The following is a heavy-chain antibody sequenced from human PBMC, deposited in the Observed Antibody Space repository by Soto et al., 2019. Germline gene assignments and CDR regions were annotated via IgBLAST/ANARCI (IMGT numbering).Heavy chain of an antibody. Sequence: ASVKVSCKASGYTITGSYMHWVRPAPGQGLEWMGIINPSGGSTSNAQKFQGRVTMASDTSTSTVYMELSSLRSEDTAVYYCARGTEYSSSGRLDPWGQGTLVTVSS. CDR1: GYTITGSY. CDR2: INPSGGST. V-gene: IGHV1-46*01. D-gene: IGHD6-6*01. J-gene: IGHJ5*02. CDR3: ARGTEYSSSGRLDP.